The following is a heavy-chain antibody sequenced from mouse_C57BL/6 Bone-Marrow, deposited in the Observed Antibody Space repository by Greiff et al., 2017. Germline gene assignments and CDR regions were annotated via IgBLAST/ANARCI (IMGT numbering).Heavy chain of an antibody. CDR1: GYTFTSYW. V-gene: IGHV1-64*01. Sequence: QVQLQHPGAELVKPGASVKLSCKASGYTFTSYWMHWVKQRPGQGLEWIGMIHPNSGSTNYNEKFKSKATLTVDKSSSTAYMQLSSLTSEDSAVYYCARDPYGPLAYWGQGTLVTVSA. J-gene: IGHJ3*01. CDR2: IHPNSGST. D-gene: IGHD1-1*02. CDR3: ARDPYGPLAY.